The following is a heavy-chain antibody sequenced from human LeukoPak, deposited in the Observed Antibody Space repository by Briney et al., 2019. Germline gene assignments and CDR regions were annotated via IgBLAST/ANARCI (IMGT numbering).Heavy chain of an antibody. CDR1: GFTVSSNY. J-gene: IGHJ6*03. Sequence: GGSLRLSCAASGFTVSSNYMSWVRQAPGKGLEWVSVIYSGGSTYYADSVKGRFTISRDNSKNTLYLQMNSLRAEDTAVYYCAREVKAEYSGHTRRGHYYYYMDVWGKGTTVTVSS. D-gene: IGHD1-26*01. CDR3: AREVKAEYSGHTRRGHYYYYMDV. CDR2: IYSGGST. V-gene: IGHV3-53*01.